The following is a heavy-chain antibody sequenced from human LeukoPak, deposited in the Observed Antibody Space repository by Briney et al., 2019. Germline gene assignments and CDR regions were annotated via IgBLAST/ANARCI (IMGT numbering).Heavy chain of an antibody. CDR2: IFYSGST. D-gene: IGHD3-10*01. CDR1: GFTFNKYA. J-gene: IGHJ3*02. CDR3: AKSNGYGLVDI. Sequence: GSLRLSCAASGFTFNKYAMNWVRQPPGKGLEWIGNIFYSGSTYYSPSLRSRVTISLDTSRNQFSLKLNSVTAADTAVYYCAKSNGYGLVDIWGQGTMVTVSS. V-gene: IGHV4-38-2*01.